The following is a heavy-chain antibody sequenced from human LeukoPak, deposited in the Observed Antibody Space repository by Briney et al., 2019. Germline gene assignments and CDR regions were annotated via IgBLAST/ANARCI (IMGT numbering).Heavy chain of an antibody. CDR1: GFIVSNYC. CDR3: ATDPSGPSDSSGWYYFDN. V-gene: IGHV3-7*01. J-gene: IGHJ4*02. D-gene: IGHD6-19*01. Sequence: GGSLGLSCAASGFIVSNYCMGWVRQAPGKGLEWVAYIKQDASETYYVDSVRGRFSISRDNAKNSLFLQMNSLRAEDTAVYYCATDPSGPSDSSGWYYFDNWGQGTLVTVSS. CDR2: IKQDASET.